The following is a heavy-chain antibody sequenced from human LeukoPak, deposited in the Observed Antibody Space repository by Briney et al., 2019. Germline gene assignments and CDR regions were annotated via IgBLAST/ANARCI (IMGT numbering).Heavy chain of an antibody. Sequence: PSETLSLTCAVYGGSFSGYYWSWIRQPPGKGLEWIGEINHSGGTKYNPSLKSRVTISVDTSKNQFSLKLSSVTAADTAVYYCASPNRGYYLRGFWYWGQGTLVTVSS. J-gene: IGHJ4*02. CDR3: ASPNRGYYLRGFWY. V-gene: IGHV4-34*01. CDR1: GGSFSGYY. CDR2: INHSGGT. D-gene: IGHD3-22*01.